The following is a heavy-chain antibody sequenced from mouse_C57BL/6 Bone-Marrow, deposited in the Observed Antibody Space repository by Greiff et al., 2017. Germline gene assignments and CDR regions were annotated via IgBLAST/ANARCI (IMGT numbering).Heavy chain of an antibody. D-gene: IGHD1-1*01. CDR3: ARHFNYYGLDY. CDR1: GFTFSDYY. CDR2: ISNGGGST. Sequence: DVKLVESGGGLVQPGGSLKLSCAASGFTFSDYYMYWVRQTPEKRLEWVAYISNGGGSTYYPDTVKGRFTISRDNAKNTLYLQMSRLKSEDTAMYYCARHFNYYGLDYWGQGTTLTVSS. V-gene: IGHV5-12*01. J-gene: IGHJ2*01.